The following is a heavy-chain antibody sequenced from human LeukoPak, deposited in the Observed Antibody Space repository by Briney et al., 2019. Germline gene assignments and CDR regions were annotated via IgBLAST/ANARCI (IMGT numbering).Heavy chain of an antibody. V-gene: IGHV3-48*03. CDR2: ISLSGTSI. D-gene: IGHD6-19*01. CDR3: ARGRAVAGSHYGMDV. Sequence: GGSLRVSCATSGFTFSSYEMNWVRPAPGKGVEWVSYISLSGTSIYYADSVKGRFTFSRDNAKISLFLEMNSLRAEDTAVYYCARGRAVAGSHYGMDVWGKGTTVTVSS. J-gene: IGHJ6*04. CDR1: GFTFSSYE.